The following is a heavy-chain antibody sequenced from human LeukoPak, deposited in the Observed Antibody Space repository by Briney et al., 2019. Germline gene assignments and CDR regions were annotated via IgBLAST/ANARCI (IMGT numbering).Heavy chain of an antibody. CDR3: AKDKSPYYFDY. V-gene: IGHV3-23*01. J-gene: IGHJ4*02. CDR1: GFTFTSYA. Sequence: GGSLRLSCAASGFTFTSYAMSWVRQAPGKGLECVSAISGSGGSTYYADSVKGRFTISRDNSKNTLYLQVNSLRAEDTAVYYCAKDKSPYYFDYWGQGTLVTVSS. CDR2: ISGSGGST.